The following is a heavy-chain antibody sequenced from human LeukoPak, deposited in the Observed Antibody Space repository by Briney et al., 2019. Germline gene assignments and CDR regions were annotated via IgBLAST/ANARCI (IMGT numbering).Heavy chain of an antibody. Sequence: GGTLRLSCAASGFTFSSYSMNWVRQAPGKGLEWVSSISSSSSYIYYADSVKGRFTISRDNAKNSLYLQMNSLRAEDTAVYYCARALSSSWYRGDYWGQGTLVTVSS. V-gene: IGHV3-21*01. CDR1: GFTFSSYS. J-gene: IGHJ4*02. CDR3: ARALSSSWYRGDY. CDR2: ISSSSSYI. D-gene: IGHD6-13*01.